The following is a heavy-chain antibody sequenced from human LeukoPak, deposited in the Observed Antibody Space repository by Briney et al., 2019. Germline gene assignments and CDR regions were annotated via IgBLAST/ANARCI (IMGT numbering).Heavy chain of an antibody. Sequence: GESLKISCQGSGYSFATYWIGWVRQMPGKGLEWMGINYPGDSDTTYSPSFQGQVTMSADKSISTPYLQWSSLKASDTAMYYCARRVSSSGFDAFDVWGQGTMVTVSS. CDR2: NYPGDSDT. V-gene: IGHV5-51*01. J-gene: IGHJ3*01. CDR3: ARRVSSSGFDAFDV. CDR1: GYSFATYW. D-gene: IGHD5-12*01.